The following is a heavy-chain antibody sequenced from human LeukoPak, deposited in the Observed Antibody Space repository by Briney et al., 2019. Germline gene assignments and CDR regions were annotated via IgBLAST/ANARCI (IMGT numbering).Heavy chain of an antibody. CDR2: INSDGSST. V-gene: IGHV3-74*01. Sequence: PGGSLRHSCAASGFTFSSYWKHWVRQAPGKGLVWVSRINSDGSSTSYADSVKGRFTISRDNAKNTLYLQMNSLRVEDTAVYYCATGGCSSTSCYAGMDVWGQGTTVTVSS. D-gene: IGHD2-2*01. CDR3: ATGGCSSTSCYAGMDV. J-gene: IGHJ6*02. CDR1: GFTFSSYW.